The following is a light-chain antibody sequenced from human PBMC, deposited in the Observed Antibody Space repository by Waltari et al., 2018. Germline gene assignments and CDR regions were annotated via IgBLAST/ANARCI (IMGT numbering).Light chain of an antibody. CDR3: QQYGESPPLT. V-gene: IGKV3D-20*01. Sequence: EIVLTQSPATLSLSPGERATLSCGASQGVSSTYLAWYQHKPGLAPRLLIYDTSRRATDIPDRFSGSVSGTDFTLTISRLEPEDFAVYYCQQYGESPPLTFGGGTKVEIK. J-gene: IGKJ4*01. CDR2: DTS. CDR1: QGVSSTY.